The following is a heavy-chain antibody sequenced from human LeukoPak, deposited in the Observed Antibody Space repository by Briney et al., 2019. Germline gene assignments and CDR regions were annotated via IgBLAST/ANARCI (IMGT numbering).Heavy chain of an antibody. CDR2: INHSGST. J-gene: IGHJ4*02. CDR1: GGSFSGYY. Sequence: SETLSLTCAVYGGSFSGYYWSWIRQPPGKGLEWIGEINHSGSTNYNPSLKSRVTISVDTSKNQFSLKLSSVTAADTAVYYCARGRPPSGYWGQGTLDTVS. CDR3: ARGRPPSGY. D-gene: IGHD1-1*01. V-gene: IGHV4-34*01.